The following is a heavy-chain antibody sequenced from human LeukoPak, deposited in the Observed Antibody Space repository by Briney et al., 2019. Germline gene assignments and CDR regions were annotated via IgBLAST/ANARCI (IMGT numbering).Heavy chain of an antibody. CDR2: INPNSGGT. J-gene: IGHJ4*02. Sequence: GASVTVSCKASGYTFTVYYIHWVRQAPGQGLEWMGWINPNSGGTNYVQKFQGRVTMTRDTSISTAYMELSRLRSDDTAVYYCAAYYDISGYYSDFDYWGQGTLVTVSS. D-gene: IGHD3-22*01. CDR3: AAYYDISGYYSDFDY. CDR1: GYTFTVYY. V-gene: IGHV1-2*02.